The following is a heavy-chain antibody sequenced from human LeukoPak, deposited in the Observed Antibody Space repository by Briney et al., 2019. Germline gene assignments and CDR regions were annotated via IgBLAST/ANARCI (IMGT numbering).Heavy chain of an antibody. J-gene: IGHJ5*02. Sequence: GSSVKVSCKASGGTFSSYAISWVRQAPGQGLEWMGGIIPIFGTANYAQKLQGRVTMTTDTSTSTAYMELRSLRSDDTAVYYCARHRGGLWSSTSSNWFDPWGQGTLVTVSS. V-gene: IGHV1-69*05. D-gene: IGHD2-2*01. CDR3: ARHRGGLWSSTSSNWFDP. CDR2: IIPIFGTA. CDR1: GGTFSSYA.